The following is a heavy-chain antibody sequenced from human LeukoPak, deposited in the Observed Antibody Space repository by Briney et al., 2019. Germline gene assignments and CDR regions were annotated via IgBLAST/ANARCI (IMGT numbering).Heavy chain of an antibody. CDR3: STDPWHGMDV. J-gene: IGHJ6*02. Sequence: GGSLRLSCATSGFNFNDAWMNWVRQAPGKGLEWVGRIKTVTDGGTTDYAAPVKGGFIISRDDSKNTLFLQMNSLKTEDTAVYYCSTDPWHGMDVWGQGTTVTVSS. D-gene: IGHD5-24*01. CDR2: IKTVTDGGTT. CDR1: GFNFNDAW. V-gene: IGHV3-15*07.